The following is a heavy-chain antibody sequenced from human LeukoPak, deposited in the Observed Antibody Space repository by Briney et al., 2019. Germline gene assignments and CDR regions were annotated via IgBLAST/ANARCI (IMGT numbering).Heavy chain of an antibody. CDR3: ARGGVISATPIY. CDR2: IFSGGDT. V-gene: IGHV3-53*01. D-gene: IGHD3-16*02. CDR1: GFTVSGNF. J-gene: IGHJ4*02. Sequence: QPGGSLRLSCAASGFTVSGNFMNWVRQAPGKGLEWVSVIFSGGDTYYADSVKGRFTISRDNSKNTLYLQMNSLRADDTAVYYCARGGVISATPIYWGQGTLVTVSS.